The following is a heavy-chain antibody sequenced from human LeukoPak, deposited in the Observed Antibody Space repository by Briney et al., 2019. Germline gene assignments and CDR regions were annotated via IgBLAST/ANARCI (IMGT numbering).Heavy chain of an antibody. V-gene: IGHV3-21*06. J-gene: IGHJ4*02. CDR2: MSPDSKYI. D-gene: IGHD6-13*01. Sequence: GGSLRLSCAASGFTFSTYSMNWVRQAPGKGLEWVSSMSPDSKYIYYADSVKGRFTISRDNAKNSLFLQMNSLRAEDTAVYYCAKEVIAAGGNFEYWGQGTLVTVSS. CDR3: AKEVIAAGGNFEY. CDR1: GFTFSTYS.